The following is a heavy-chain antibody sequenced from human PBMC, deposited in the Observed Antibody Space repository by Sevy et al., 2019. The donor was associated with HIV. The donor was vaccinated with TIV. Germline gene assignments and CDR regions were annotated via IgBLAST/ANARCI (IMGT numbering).Heavy chain of an antibody. CDR3: GTGDAYDV. V-gene: IGHV3-15*06. J-gene: IGHJ3*01. D-gene: IGHD7-27*01. CDR2: ITRKIDGETT. CDR1: GFTFSNSF. Sequence: GGSLRLSCAASGFTFSNSFMSWARQAPGRGLEWVGRITRKIDGETTRYAAPVKGRFTISREDSRNTMYLQMDSLKIEDTAMYYCGTGDAYDVSGQGTTVTVSS.